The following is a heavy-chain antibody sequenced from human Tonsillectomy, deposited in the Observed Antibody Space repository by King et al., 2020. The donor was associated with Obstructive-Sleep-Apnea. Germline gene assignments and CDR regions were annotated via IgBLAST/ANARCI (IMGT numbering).Heavy chain of an antibody. CDR1: GITFSSYD. CDR3: AKEPLYSSGWTSYYYYYGMDV. J-gene: IGHJ6*02. Sequence: VQLVESGGGVVQPGRSLRLSCAASGITFSSYDMHWVRQAPGKGLEWVAVISYDGSNKYYADSVKGRFTISRDNSKNTLYLQMNSLRAEDTAVYYCAKEPLYSSGWTSYYYYYGMDVWGQGTPVTVSS. D-gene: IGHD6-19*01. V-gene: IGHV3-30*18. CDR2: ISYDGSNK.